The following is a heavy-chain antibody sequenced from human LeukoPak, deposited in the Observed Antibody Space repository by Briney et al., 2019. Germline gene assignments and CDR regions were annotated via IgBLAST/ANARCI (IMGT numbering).Heavy chain of an antibody. J-gene: IGHJ5*02. CDR1: GGSISSGIYY. CDR3: ARDRDIVVVVAATPKRYNWFDP. V-gene: IGHV4-61*02. D-gene: IGHD2-15*01. Sequence: SQTLSLTCTVSGGSISSGIYYWSWIRQPAGKGLEWIGRIYTSGSTNYNPSLKSRVTISVDTSKNQFSLKLSSVTAADTAVYYCARDRDIVVVVAATPKRYNWFDPWGQGTLVTVSS. CDR2: IYTSGST.